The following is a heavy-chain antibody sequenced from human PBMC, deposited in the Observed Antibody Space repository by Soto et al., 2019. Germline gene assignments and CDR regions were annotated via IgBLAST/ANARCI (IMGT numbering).Heavy chain of an antibody. CDR1: VWGCIGYD. V-gene: IGHV4-34*01. J-gene: IGHJ6*04. CDR3: AMNQGPSPYYYATAV. D-gene: IGHD3-16*01. Sequence: SETRWRTCSFCVWGCIGYDCGLVLQPPGKGLEWIGEIKHSGSTNYNPSLKSRVTISVATSKNQFSMKLSSVTAADTAVYYCAMNQGPSPYYYATAVWGTRITANVSS. CDR2: IKHSGST.